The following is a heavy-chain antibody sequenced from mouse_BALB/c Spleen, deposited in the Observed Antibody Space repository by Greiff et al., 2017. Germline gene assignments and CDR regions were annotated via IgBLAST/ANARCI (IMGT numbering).Heavy chain of an antibody. Sequence: VQLQESGAELAKPGASVKMSCKASGYTFTSYWMHWVKQRPGQGLEWIGYINPSTGYTEYNQKFKDKATLTADKSSGTAYMQLSSLTSEDSAVYYCARRRYDAGAWFAYWGQGTLVTVSA. V-gene: IGHV1-7*01. D-gene: IGHD2-14*01. CDR1: GYTFTSYW. CDR2: INPSTGYT. J-gene: IGHJ3*01. CDR3: ARRRYDAGAWFAY.